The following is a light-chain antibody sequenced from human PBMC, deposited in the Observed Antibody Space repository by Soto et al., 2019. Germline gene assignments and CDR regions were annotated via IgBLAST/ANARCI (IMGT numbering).Light chain of an antibody. V-gene: IGKV1-33*01. CDR2: DAS. J-gene: IGKJ4*01. CDR1: QDITNY. Sequence: DLQMTQSPSSLSASVGDRVTITCRANQDITNYLNWHQQKPGEAPKLLIYDASNLETGVPSRFSGTGSGTDFTLTISSLQPEDIATYYCQQYENVPLTFGGGTRVEIK. CDR3: QQYENVPLT.